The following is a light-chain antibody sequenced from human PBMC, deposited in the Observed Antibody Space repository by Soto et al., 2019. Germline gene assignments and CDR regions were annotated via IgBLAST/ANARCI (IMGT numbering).Light chain of an antibody. Sequence: QSALTQPASVSGSPGQSITISCTGTSSDVGGYNYVSWYQQHPGKAPKLMIYDVSNRPSGVSSRFSGSKSGNTASLTISGLQAEGEGDNYGNSKTGSIVVVVGGGTQLTVL. CDR3: NSKTGSIVVV. CDR1: SSDVGGYNY. J-gene: IGLJ2*01. CDR2: DVS. V-gene: IGLV2-14*01.